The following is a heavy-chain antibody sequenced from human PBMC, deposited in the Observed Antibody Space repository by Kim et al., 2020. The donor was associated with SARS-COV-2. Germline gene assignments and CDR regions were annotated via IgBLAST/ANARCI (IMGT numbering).Heavy chain of an antibody. J-gene: IGHJ5*02. Sequence: GGSLRLSCAASGFTFDDYAMHWVRQAPGKGLEWVSGISWNSGSIGYADSVKGRFTISRDNAKNSLYLQMNSLRAEDTALYYCAKSGLYCGGDCYCGWFDPWGQGTLVTVSS. CDR2: ISWNSGSI. D-gene: IGHD2-21*02. CDR1: GFTFDDYA. V-gene: IGHV3-9*01. CDR3: AKSGLYCGGDCYCGWFDP.